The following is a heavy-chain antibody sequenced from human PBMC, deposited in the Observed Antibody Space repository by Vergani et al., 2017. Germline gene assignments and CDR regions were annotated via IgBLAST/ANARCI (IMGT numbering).Heavy chain of an antibody. CDR3: ARDIRSDYYYYYGMDV. Sequence: QVQLQESGPGLVKPSQTLSLTCTVSGGSISSGGYYWSWIRQHPGKGLEWIGYIYYSGSTYYNPSLKSRVTISVDTSKNQFSLKLSSVTAADTAVYYCARDIRSDYYYYYGMDVWGQGTTVTVSS. D-gene: IGHD3-3*01. CDR2: IYYSGST. V-gene: IGHV4-31*03. J-gene: IGHJ6*02. CDR1: GGSISSGGYY.